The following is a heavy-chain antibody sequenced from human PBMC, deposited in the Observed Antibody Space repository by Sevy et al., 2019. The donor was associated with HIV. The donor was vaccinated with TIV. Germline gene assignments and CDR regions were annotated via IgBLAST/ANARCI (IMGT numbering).Heavy chain of an antibody. CDR2: INHREVT. D-gene: IGHD3-3*01. CDR3: VRFDTKIKIFGVPRGAY. CDR1: SGSFSDFY. J-gene: IGHJ4*02. Sequence: SETLSLTCTVYSGSFSDFYWYWIRQSPGKGLEWIGEINHREVTNYNPSLKSRVTISADASNRQFSLKLTSVTAADTAVYYCVRFDTKIKIFGVPRGAYWGPGTLVTVSS. V-gene: IGHV4-34*01.